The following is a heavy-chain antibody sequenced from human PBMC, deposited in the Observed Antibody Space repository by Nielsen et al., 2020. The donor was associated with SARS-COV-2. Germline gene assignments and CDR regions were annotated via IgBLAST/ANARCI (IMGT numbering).Heavy chain of an antibody. D-gene: IGHD6-19*01. V-gene: IGHV3-30-3*01. Sequence: GGSLRLSCGASGFTFSNYAMHWVRQAPGKGLEWLAFISDYGNNKYYADSVKGRFTISRDNSKNTLYLEMDSLGPEDSAVYYCARQWHSPRFFDYWGQGTLVTVSS. CDR1: GFTFSNYA. CDR2: ISDYGNNK. J-gene: IGHJ4*02. CDR3: ARQWHSPRFFDY.